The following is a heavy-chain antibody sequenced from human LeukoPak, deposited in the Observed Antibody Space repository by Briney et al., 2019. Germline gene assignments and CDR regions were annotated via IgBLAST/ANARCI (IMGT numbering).Heavy chain of an antibody. V-gene: IGHV4-38-2*02. D-gene: IGHD3-3*01. J-gene: IGHJ5*02. Sequence: PSETLSLTCSVSGYAISSGYFWGWIRQPPGKGLEWIGTIYHSGSTYYNPSLKSRVTISGDTSKNQFSLKLSSVTAADTAVYYCARNVWSGYYTGSNWFDPWGQGTLVTVSS. CDR2: IYHSGST. CDR3: ARNVWSGYYTGSNWFDP. CDR1: GYAISSGYF.